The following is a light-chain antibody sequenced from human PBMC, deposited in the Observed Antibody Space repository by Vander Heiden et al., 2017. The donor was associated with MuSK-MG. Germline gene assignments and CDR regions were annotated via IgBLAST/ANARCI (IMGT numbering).Light chain of an antibody. Sequence: SSALTQPPSVSVPPGQTASITCSGDKLGDKYACWYQQKPGQSPVLVIYQDSKRPSGIPERFSGSNSGNTATLTISGTQAMDEADYYCQAWDSSTVVFGGGTKLTVL. CDR3: QAWDSSTVV. CDR2: QDS. J-gene: IGLJ2*01. CDR1: KLGDKY. V-gene: IGLV3-1*01.